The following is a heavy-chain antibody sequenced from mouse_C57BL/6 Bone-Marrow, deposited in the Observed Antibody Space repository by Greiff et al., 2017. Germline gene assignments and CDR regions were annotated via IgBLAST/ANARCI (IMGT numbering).Heavy chain of an antibody. Sequence: QVQLQQPGAELVRPGTSVQLSCKASGYTFTSYWMHWVKQRPGQGLEWIGVIAPSDSYTNYTQKFKGKATLTVDTSSSTAYMQLSSLTSEDSAVYYCASGRLWLRRRAMDYWGQGTSVTVSS. CDR3: ASGRLWLRRRAMDY. V-gene: IGHV1-59*01. CDR2: IAPSDSYT. D-gene: IGHD2-2*01. J-gene: IGHJ4*01. CDR1: GYTFTSYW.